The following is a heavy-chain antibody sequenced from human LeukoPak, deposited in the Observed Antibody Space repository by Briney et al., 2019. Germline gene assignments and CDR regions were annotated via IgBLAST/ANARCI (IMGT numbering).Heavy chain of an antibody. J-gene: IGHJ4*02. Sequence: GGSLRLSCAASGFTFSSYGMHWVRQAPGKGLEWVSYISSSSSTIYYADSVKGRFTISRDNAKNSLYLQMNSPRAEDTAVYYCARDYYGSGSYYNLGVYWGQGTLVTVSS. D-gene: IGHD3-10*01. CDR3: ARDYYGSGSYYNLGVY. CDR2: ISSSSSTI. V-gene: IGHV3-48*04. CDR1: GFTFSSYG.